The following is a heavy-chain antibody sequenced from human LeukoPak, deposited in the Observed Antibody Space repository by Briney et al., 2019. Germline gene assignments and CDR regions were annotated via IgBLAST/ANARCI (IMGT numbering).Heavy chain of an antibody. CDR1: GYTFTGYH. CDR2: INPNSGGT. V-gene: IGHV1-2*02. CDR3: ARALGYCSGGSCYQWSYYFDY. D-gene: IGHD2-15*01. Sequence: ALVKVSCKASGYTFTGYHMHWVRQAPGQGLEWMGWINPNSGGTNYAQKFQGRVTMTRDTSISTAYMELSRLRSDDTAVYYCARALGYCSGGSCYQWSYYFDYWGQGTLVTVSS. J-gene: IGHJ4*02.